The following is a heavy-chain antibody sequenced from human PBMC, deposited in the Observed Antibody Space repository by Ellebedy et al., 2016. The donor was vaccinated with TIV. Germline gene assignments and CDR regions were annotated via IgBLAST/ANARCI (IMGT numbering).Heavy chain of an antibody. CDR3: ARNGVSGWSDFDY. V-gene: IGHV1-2*02. J-gene: IGHJ4*02. D-gene: IGHD6-19*01. CDR2: IHAKRGTT. CDR1: GYTFIDYH. Sequence: AASVKVSCKTSGYTFIDYHIHWVRQAPGQGLEWMGWIHAKRGTTIYVQKFHDRVTMTRDMSFSTAFLEATGLPSDDTAVYYCARNGVSGWSDFDYWGQGTLVTVSS.